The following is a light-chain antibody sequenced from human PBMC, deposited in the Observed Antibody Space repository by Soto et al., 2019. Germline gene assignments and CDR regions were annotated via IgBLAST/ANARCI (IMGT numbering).Light chain of an antibody. CDR3: QSYDSSLSVSYV. CDR1: SSNIGAGCD. V-gene: IGLV1-40*01. CDR2: GNK. Sequence: QSALTQPPSVSGAPGQRVTISCTGSSSNIGAGCDVHWYQQRPGTAPKLLIYGNKNRPSGVPDRFSGSKSGTSASLAITGLQAEDEADYYCQSYDSSLSVSYVFGTGTKVTVL. J-gene: IGLJ1*01.